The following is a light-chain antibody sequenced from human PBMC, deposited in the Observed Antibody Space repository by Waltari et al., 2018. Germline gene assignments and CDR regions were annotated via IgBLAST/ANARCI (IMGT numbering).Light chain of an antibody. CDR2: GAS. CDR1: QYITKRY. CDR3: QQYGSSVMYT. J-gene: IGKJ2*01. Sequence: VLTQSPGTLSLSPGETATLSCRASQYITKRYFAWYQQKPGQAPRLLIYGASSRAAGIPDRFSGSGSGTDFTLTIIRLKPEDFAVYYCQQYGSSVMYTFGQGTKLEIK. V-gene: IGKV3-20*01.